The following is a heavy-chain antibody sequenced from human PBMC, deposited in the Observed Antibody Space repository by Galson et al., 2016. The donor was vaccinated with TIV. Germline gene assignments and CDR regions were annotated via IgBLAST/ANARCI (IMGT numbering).Heavy chain of an antibody. Sequence: SLRLSCPDSRSTFSSSWMNWVRQAPGKGLEWVANINGDGTEIKYVDSVKGRFTISRDNAKNSLYLQMSNLRVEDTAIYYCAQWLGTSNSWGQGTLVTVSS. D-gene: IGHD6-19*01. V-gene: IGHV3-7*01. CDR1: RSTFSSSW. J-gene: IGHJ4*02. CDR2: INGDGTEI. CDR3: AQWLGTSNS.